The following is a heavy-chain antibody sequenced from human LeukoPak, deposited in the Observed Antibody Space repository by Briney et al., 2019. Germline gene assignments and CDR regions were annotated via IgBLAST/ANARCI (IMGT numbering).Heavy chain of an antibody. D-gene: IGHD5-24*01. CDR3: ASGRDGYNPALFDY. J-gene: IGHJ4*02. CDR1: GGSISSYY. V-gene: IGHV4-59*01. CDR2: IYYSGST. Sequence: SETLSLTCTVSGGSISSYYWSWIRQPPGKGLEWIGYIYYSGSTNYNPSLKSRVTISVDTSKNQSSLKLSSVTAADTAVYYCASGRDGYNPALFDYWGQGTLVTVSS.